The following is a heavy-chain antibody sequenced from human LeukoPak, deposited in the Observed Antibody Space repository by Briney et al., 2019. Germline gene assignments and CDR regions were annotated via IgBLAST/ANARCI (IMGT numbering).Heavy chain of an antibody. CDR1: GGSFSGYY. Sequence: PSETLSLTXAVYGGSFSGYYWSWIRQPPGKGLEWIGEINHSGSTNYNPSLKSRVTISVDTSKNQFSLKLSSVTAADTAVYYCARDEIAAAGGFDYWGQGTLVTVSS. V-gene: IGHV4-34*01. CDR3: ARDEIAAAGGFDY. J-gene: IGHJ4*02. D-gene: IGHD6-13*01. CDR2: INHSGST.